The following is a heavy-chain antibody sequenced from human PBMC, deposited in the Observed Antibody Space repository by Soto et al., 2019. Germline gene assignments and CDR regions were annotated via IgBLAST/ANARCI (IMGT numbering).Heavy chain of an antibody. D-gene: IGHD6-19*01. CDR3: AKDTRDGIAVAGILDY. CDR2: ISWNSGSI. CDR1: GFTFDDYA. J-gene: IGHJ4*02. V-gene: IGHV3-9*01. Sequence: EVPLVESGGGLVQPGRSLRLSCAASGFTFDDYAMHWVRQAPGKGLEWVSGISWNSGSIGYADSVKGRFTISRDNAKNSLYLQMNSLRAEDTALYYCAKDTRDGIAVAGILDYWGQGTLVTVSS.